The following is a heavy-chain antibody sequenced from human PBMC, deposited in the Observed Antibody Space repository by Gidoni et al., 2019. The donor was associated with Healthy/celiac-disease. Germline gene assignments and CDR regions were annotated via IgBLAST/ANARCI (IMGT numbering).Heavy chain of an antibody. Sequence: QVQLQESGPGLVKPSQTLSLTCTVSGGSISSGSYDWRWIRQPAGKGLEWIGRIYTSGSTNYNPSLKSRVTMSVDTSKNQFSLKLSSVTAADTAVYYCARGNYDFWSGLSGMDVWGQGTTVTVSS. CDR1: GGSISSGSYD. CDR3: ARGNYDFWSGLSGMDV. V-gene: IGHV4-61*02. CDR2: IYTSGST. D-gene: IGHD3-3*01. J-gene: IGHJ6*02.